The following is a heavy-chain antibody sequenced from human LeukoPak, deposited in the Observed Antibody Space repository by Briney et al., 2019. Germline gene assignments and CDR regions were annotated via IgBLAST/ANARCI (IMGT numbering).Heavy chain of an antibody. CDR1: GGSISSSSYY. CDR3: ARDMGYDSSGYYFDY. CDR2: IYYSGST. Sequence: SGPTLVKPSETLSLTGTVSGGSISSSSYYWGWIRQPPGKGLEWIGSIYYSGSTYYNPSLKSRVTISVDTSKNQFSLKLSSVTAADTAVYYCARDMGYDSSGYYFDYWGQGTLVTVSS. D-gene: IGHD3-22*01. V-gene: IGHV4-39*07. J-gene: IGHJ4*02.